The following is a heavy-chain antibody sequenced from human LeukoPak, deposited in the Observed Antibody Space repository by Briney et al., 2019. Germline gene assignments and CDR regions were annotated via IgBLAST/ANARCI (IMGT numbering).Heavy chain of an antibody. CDR1: GFTFSWNG. CDR3: AKDYNWGWDY. CDR2: VKPGGNSK. J-gene: IGHJ4*02. V-gene: IGHV3-30*02. Sequence: GGSLRLSCAASGFTFSWNGMHWVRQAPGKGLEWVAFVKPGGNSKYYPDSVRGRSTISKDNSKKMLYLQMESLRVEDTAVYYCAKDYNWGWDYWGQGSLVIVSS. D-gene: IGHD7-27*01.